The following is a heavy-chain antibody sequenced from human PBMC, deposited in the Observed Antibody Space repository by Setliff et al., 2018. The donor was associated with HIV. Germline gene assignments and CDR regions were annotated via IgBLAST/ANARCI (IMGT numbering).Heavy chain of an antibody. J-gene: IGHJ4*02. V-gene: IGHV1-69*10. CDR3: ARDHDSSAYTYFDY. D-gene: IGHD3-22*01. Sequence: SVKVSCKASGYTFTTYGISWVRQAPGQGLEWMGGIIPILVIANYAQKFKGRVTITADKSTSTVYMELRSLRSEDTAVYYCARDHDSSAYTYFDYWGQGTLVTVSS. CDR1: GYTFTTYG. CDR2: IIPILVIA.